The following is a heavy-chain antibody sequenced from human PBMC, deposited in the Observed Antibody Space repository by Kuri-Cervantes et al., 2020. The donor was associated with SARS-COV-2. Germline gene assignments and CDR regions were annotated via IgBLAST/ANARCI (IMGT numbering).Heavy chain of an antibody. CDR2: INPNSGGT. J-gene: IGHJ4*02. CDR3: ARDPGGVATRYFDY. D-gene: IGHD5-12*01. Sequence: ASVKVSCKASGYTFTSYYMHWVRQAPGQGLEWMGWINPNSGGTNYAQKFQGRVTMTRDTSISTAYMELRSLRSDDTAVYYCARDPGGVATRYFDYWGQGTLVTVSS. V-gene: IGHV1-2*02. CDR1: GYTFTSYY.